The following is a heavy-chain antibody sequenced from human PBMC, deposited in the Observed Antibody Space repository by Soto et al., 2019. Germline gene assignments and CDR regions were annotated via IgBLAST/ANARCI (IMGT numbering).Heavy chain of an antibody. CDR3: ARPDDLWGAFDI. V-gene: IGHV4-39*01. J-gene: IGHJ3*02. D-gene: IGHD2-21*01. CDR1: GGSISSSSYY. CDR2: IYHGGST. Sequence: QLQLQESGPGLVKPSETLSLTCTVSGGSISSSSYYWGWFRQPPAKGLEWIGSIYHGGSTYYNPSLKSRVTISVDTSKNQFSLRLTSVTAADTAVYYCARPDDLWGAFDIWGQGTMVTVSS.